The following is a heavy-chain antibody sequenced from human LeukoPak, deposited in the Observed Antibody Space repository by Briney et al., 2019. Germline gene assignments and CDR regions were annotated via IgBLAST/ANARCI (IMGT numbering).Heavy chain of an antibody. Sequence: GASVKVSCRASGGTFSSYAISWVRQAPGQGLEWMGRIIPIFGTANYAQKFQGRVTITTDESTSTAYMELSSLRSEDTAVYYCAGMRGSSWYYFDYWGQGTLVTVSS. CDR2: IIPIFGTA. D-gene: IGHD6-13*01. J-gene: IGHJ4*02. V-gene: IGHV1-69*05. CDR1: GGTFSSYA. CDR3: AGMRGSSWYYFDY.